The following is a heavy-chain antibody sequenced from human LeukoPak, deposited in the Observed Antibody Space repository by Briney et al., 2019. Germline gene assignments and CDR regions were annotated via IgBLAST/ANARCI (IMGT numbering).Heavy chain of an antibody. J-gene: IGHJ4*02. CDR1: GGSISSSSYY. Sequence: SETLSLTCTVSGGSISSSSYYWSWIRQPPGKGLEWIGYIYYSGSTNYNPSLKSRVTISVDTSKNQFSLKLSSVTAADTAVYYCARRMVYANTFDYWGQGTLVTVSS. D-gene: IGHD2-8*01. CDR3: ARRMVYANTFDY. CDR2: IYYSGST. V-gene: IGHV4-61*01.